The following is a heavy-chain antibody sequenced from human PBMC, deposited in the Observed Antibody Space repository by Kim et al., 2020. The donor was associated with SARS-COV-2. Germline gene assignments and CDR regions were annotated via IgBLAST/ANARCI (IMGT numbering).Heavy chain of an antibody. J-gene: IGHJ6*02. V-gene: IGHV5-10-1*01. CDR3: ARLGSCVRSDYYYGMDV. CDR1: GYSFTSYW. D-gene: IGHD6-19*01. Sequence: GESLKISCKGSGYSFTSYWISWVRQMPGKGLEWMGRIDPSDSYTNYSPSFQGHVTISADKSISTAYLPWSSLKASDTAMYYCARLGSCVRSDYYYGMDVWGQGTTVTVSS. CDR2: IDPSDSYT.